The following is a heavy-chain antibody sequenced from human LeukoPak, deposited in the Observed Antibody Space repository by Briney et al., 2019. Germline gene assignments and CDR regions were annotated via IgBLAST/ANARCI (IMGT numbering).Heavy chain of an antibody. Sequence: ASVKVSCKASGGTFSSYAISWVRQAPGQGLEWMGGIIPFFGTANYAQKLQGRVTITADKSTSTAYMELSSLRSEDTAVYHCAREGGYSYGYDFDYCGQGALVTVCS. CDR2: IIPFFGTA. D-gene: IGHD5-18*01. CDR3: AREGGYSYGYDFDY. CDR1: GGTFSSYA. J-gene: IGHJ4*02. V-gene: IGHV1-69*06.